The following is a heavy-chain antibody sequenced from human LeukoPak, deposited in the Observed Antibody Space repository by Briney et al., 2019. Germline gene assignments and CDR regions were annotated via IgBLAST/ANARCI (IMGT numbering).Heavy chain of an antibody. CDR2: IYYSGST. CDR1: GGSISSSSYY. V-gene: IGHV4-39*07. D-gene: IGHD4-17*01. Sequence: SETLSLTCTVSGGSISSSSYYWGWIRQPPGKGLEWIGSIYYSGSTYYNPSLKSRVTISVDTSKNQFSLKLSSVTAADTAVYYCARGRADGDYVFYFDYWGQGTLVTVSS. J-gene: IGHJ4*02. CDR3: ARGRADGDYVFYFDY.